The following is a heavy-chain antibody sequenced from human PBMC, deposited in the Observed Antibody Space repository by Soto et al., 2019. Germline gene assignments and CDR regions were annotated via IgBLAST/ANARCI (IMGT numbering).Heavy chain of an antibody. CDR1: AFTFSSYS. CDR3: ARSGEYYYDSSGYYYFDY. V-gene: IGHV3-48*02. CDR2: ISSSSSTI. D-gene: IGHD3-22*01. J-gene: IGHJ4*02. Sequence: EVQLVESGGGLVQPGGSLRLSCAASAFTFSSYSMNWVRKAPGKGLEWVSYISSSSSTIYYADSVKGRFTISRDNAKNSLYLQMNCLRDEDTAVYYCARSGEYYYDSSGYYYFDYWGQGTLVTVSS.